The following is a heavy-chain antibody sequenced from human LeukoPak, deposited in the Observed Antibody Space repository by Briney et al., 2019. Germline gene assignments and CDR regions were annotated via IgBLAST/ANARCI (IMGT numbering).Heavy chain of an antibody. CDR2: IYYSGST. CDR3: ARAYCSGGTCYSSRGMFDP. V-gene: IGHV4-59*01. CDR1: GGSISSNY. D-gene: IGHD2-15*01. Sequence: SETLSLTCTVSGGSISSNYWSWIRQPPGKGLEWIGFIYYSGSTNYNPSLKSRVTMSVDTSKNQFSLKLSSVTAADTAVYYCARAYCSGGTCYSSRGMFDPWGQGTLVTVSS. J-gene: IGHJ5*02.